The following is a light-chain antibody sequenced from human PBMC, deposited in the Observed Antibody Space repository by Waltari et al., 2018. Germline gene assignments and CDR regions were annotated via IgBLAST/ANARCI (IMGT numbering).Light chain of an antibody. CDR1: SSDIGPFAF. Sequence: QSALTQPRSVSGSPGQSVTISCTGTSSDIGPFAFVSWYQQYPGQAPKLMIYDVNKRPPGVPDRFSASKSGNTASLTISGLLNEDEADYYCCSYAGADTSVLFGGGTTVTVL. J-gene: IGLJ2*01. CDR3: CSYAGADTSVL. V-gene: IGLV2-11*01. CDR2: DVN.